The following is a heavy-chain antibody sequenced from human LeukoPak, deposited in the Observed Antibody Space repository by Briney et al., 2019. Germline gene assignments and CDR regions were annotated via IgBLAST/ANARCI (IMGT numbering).Heavy chain of an antibody. D-gene: IGHD6-19*01. CDR3: AKDRAPGIAVAGSKFGFDY. CDR2: ISGSGGST. CDR1: GFTFSSYA. Sequence: GGSLRLSCAASGFTFSSYAMSWVRQAPGKGLEWVSAISGSGGSTYYADSVKGWFTISRDNSKNTLYLQMNSLRAEDTAVYYCAKDRAPGIAVAGSKFGFDYWGQGSLVTVSS. J-gene: IGHJ4*02. V-gene: IGHV3-23*01.